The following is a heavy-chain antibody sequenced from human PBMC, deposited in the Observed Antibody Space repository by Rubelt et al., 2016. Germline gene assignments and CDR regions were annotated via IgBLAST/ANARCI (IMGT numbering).Heavy chain of an antibody. V-gene: IGHV3-21*01. CDR1: GFTFSSYS. Sequence: GGGLVKPGGSLRLSCAASGFTFSSYSMNWVRQAPGKGLEWVSSISSSSSYIYYADSVKGRFTISRDNAKNSLYLQMNSLRAEDTAVYYCASLGIAVAGTFGDFDYWGQGTLVTVSS. J-gene: IGHJ4*02. CDR2: ISSSSSYI. D-gene: IGHD6-19*01. CDR3: ASLGIAVAGTFGDFDY.